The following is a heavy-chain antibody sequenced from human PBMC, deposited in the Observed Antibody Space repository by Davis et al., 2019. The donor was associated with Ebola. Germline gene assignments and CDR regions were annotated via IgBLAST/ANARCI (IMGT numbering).Heavy chain of an antibody. D-gene: IGHD3-22*01. V-gene: IGHV4-4*07. CDR2: IYSSGST. CDR1: GGSISSYY. Sequence: PGGSLRLSCTVSGGSISSYYWSWIRQPAGKGLEWIGRIYSSGSTNYNPSLKSRVTMSVDTSKKQFSLKLSSVTAADTAVYYCARQAYYYDNSGYYHYLDYWGQGTLVTVSS. J-gene: IGHJ4*02. CDR3: ARQAYYYDNSGYYHYLDY.